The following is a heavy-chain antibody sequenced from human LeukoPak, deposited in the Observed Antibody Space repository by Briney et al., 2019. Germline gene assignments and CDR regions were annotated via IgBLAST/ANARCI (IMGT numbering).Heavy chain of an antibody. D-gene: IGHD2-2*01. J-gene: IGHJ3*02. CDR3: ARSYCSSTTCYIVAFDI. CDR2: INHSGST. Sequence: SETLSLTCNVFGGSIRSSNYYWGWIRQPPGKGLEWIGEINHSGSTNYNPSLKSRVTISVDTSKNQFSLKLSSVTAADTAVYYCARSYCSSTTCYIVAFDIWGQGTMVTVSS. V-gene: IGHV4-39*07. CDR1: GGSIRSSNYY.